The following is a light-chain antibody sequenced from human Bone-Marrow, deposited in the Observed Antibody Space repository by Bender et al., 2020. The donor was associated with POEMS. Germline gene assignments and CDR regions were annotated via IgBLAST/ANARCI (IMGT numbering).Light chain of an antibody. CDR2: NVN. J-gene: IGLJ3*02. V-gene: IGLV2-14*03. CDR1: SSDIGHYDF. Sequence: QSPLTQPPSVSGTLGQSITISCTGTSSDIGHYDFVSWHRQHPAKVPEILIYNVNYRPSGVSNRFSGSKSGNTASLTISGLQAEDEADYYCCSQTRSSVVFGGGTKLTVL. CDR3: CSQTRSSVV.